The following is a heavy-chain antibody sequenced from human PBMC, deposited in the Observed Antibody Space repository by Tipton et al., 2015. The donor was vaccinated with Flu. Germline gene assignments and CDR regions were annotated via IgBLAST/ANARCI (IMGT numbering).Heavy chain of an antibody. J-gene: IGHJ5*02. V-gene: IGHV4-59*04. CDR1: GGSISSYY. CDR3: ARRDYSNYVSEPKNWFDP. D-gene: IGHD4-11*01. Sequence: TLSLTCTVSGGSISSYYWSWIRQPPGKGLEWIGYIYHTGSTYYNPSLTSRVTIAVDRPKNLFSLRLTSVTAADTAVYYCARRDYSNYVSEPKNWFDPWGQGILVTVSS. CDR2: IYHTGST.